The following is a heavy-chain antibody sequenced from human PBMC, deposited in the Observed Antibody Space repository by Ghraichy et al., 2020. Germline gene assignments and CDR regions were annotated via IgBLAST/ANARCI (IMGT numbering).Heavy chain of an antibody. CDR2: INPNSGGT. D-gene: IGHD3-16*01. CDR3: ARSRGGLVDAFDI. J-gene: IGHJ3*02. CDR1: GYTFTGYY. V-gene: IGHV1-2*02. Sequence: ASVKVSCKASGYTFTGYYMHWVRLAPGQGLEWMGWINPNSGGTNYAQKFQGRVTMTRDTSISTAYMELSRLRSDDTAVYYCARSRGGLVDAFDIWGQGTMVTVSS.